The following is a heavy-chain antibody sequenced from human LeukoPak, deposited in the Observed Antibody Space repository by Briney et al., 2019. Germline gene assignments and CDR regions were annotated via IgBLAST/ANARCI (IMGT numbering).Heavy chain of an antibody. V-gene: IGHV4-34*01. CDR1: GGSFNYY. D-gene: IGHD2-21*02. Sequence: SESLSLTCAVYGGSFNYYWSWIRQTPGKGLEWIGEINDTGTTKYNPSLKSRVSISVDTSKNQFSLKLSSVTAADTAIYYCAKSLYCGDDCFWGPGTMVTVSS. J-gene: IGHJ3*01. CDR2: INDTGTT. CDR3: AKSLYCGDDCF.